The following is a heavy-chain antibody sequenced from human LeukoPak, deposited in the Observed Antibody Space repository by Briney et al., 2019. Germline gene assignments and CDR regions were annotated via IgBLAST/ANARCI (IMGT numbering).Heavy chain of an antibody. V-gene: IGHV1-18*01. CDR3: ARWFGESHDAFDI. CDR2: ISTYNGNT. Sequence: AASVKVSCKASGYTFTSYGISWVRQAPGQGLEWLGWISTYNGNTHYAQKLQGRVTMTTDTSTTTAYMELRSLRSDDTAVYYCARWFGESHDAFDIWGQGTMVTVSS. CDR1: GYTFTSYG. J-gene: IGHJ3*02. D-gene: IGHD3-10*01.